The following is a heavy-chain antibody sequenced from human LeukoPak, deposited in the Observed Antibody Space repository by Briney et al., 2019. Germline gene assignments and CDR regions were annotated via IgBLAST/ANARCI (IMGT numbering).Heavy chain of an antibody. Sequence: ASQTLSLTCTVSGGSISSGNYYWSWIRQPAGKGLEWMGRIDISGSTNYNPSLKSRVTISIDTSTSKNQFSLKLSSVTAADTAVYYCAREGYSGYDFDYWGQGALVTVSS. CDR1: GGSISSGNYY. CDR2: IDISGST. CDR3: AREGYSGYDFDY. D-gene: IGHD5-12*01. J-gene: IGHJ4*02. V-gene: IGHV4-61*02.